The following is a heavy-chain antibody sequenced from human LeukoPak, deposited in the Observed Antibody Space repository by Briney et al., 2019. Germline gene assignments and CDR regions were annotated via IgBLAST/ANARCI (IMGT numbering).Heavy chain of an antibody. D-gene: IGHD3-16*01. CDR3: VTGHYDSRMYFDL. J-gene: IGHJ2*01. CDR1: GFTFSTYW. CDR2: IKFDGSLA. V-gene: IGHV3-74*01. Sequence: PGGSLRLSCGASGFTFSTYWIRWVRQAPGKGLVWVSQIKFDGSLASYADAVKGRFTISRDNAKNTLYLQMNSLGTEDTAVYYCVTGHYDSRMYFDLWGRGTLVTVSS.